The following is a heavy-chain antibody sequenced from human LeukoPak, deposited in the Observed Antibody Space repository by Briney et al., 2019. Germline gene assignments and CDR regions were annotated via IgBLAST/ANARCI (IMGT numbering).Heavy chain of an antibody. J-gene: IGHJ6*02. D-gene: IGHD6-19*01. CDR1: GDSVSSNSAA. V-gene: IGHV6-1*01. Sequence: SQTLSLTCAISGDSVSSNSAAWNWIRQSPSRGLEWLERTYYRSKWYNDYAVSVKSRITINPDTSKNQFSLQLNSVTPEDTAVYYCARVGTVAGPYYYYYYGMDVWGQGATVTVSS. CDR2: TYYRSKWYN. CDR3: ARVGTVAGPYYYYYYGMDV.